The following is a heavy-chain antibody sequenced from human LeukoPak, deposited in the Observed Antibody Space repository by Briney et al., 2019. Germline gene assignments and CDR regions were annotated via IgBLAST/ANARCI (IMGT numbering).Heavy chain of an antibody. CDR3: ARAPRGFQWFVEY. CDR2: ISGYGENT. D-gene: IGHD3-22*01. V-gene: IGHV3-23*01. CDR1: GFTFSDYA. Sequence: GGSLRLSCATSGFTFSDYAVTWIRQAPGEGLEWVSDISGYGENTYYAESVKGRFTISRDNSRNTLYLQMNSLRADDTAVYYCARAPRGFQWFVEYWGQGTLVTVSS. J-gene: IGHJ4*02.